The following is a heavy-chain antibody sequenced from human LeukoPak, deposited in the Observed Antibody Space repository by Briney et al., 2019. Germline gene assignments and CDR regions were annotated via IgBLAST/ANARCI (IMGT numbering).Heavy chain of an antibody. CDR2: INHSGST. CDR3: ARGRRGPIVVVPAAMDY. J-gene: IGHJ4*02. CDR1: GGSFSGYY. V-gene: IGHV4-34*01. D-gene: IGHD2-2*01. Sequence: SETLSLTCAVYGGSFSGYYWSWIRQPPGKGLEWIGGINHSGSTNYNPSLKSRVTISVDTSKNQFSLKLSSVTAADTAVYYCARGRRGPIVVVPAAMDYWGQGTLVTVSS.